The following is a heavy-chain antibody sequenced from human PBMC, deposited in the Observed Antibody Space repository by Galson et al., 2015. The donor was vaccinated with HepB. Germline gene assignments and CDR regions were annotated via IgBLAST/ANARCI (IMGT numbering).Heavy chain of an antibody. Sequence: QSGAEVKKPGESLNISCQGSGYSFSSYWITWVRQMPGKGLEWIGTIDPSDSYTHYSPSVQGHVTFSTDTSVTTAYLHWSSLKASDTAIYYCATIREEYRGGTAIDYWGQGTLVTVSS. CDR2: IDPSDSYT. CDR1: GYSFSSYW. D-gene: IGHD2/OR15-2a*01. V-gene: IGHV5-10-1*01. CDR3: ATIREEYRGGTAIDY. J-gene: IGHJ4*02.